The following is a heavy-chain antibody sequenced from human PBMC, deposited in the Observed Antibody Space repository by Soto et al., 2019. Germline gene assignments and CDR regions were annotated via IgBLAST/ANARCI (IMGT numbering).Heavy chain of an antibody. CDR1: GFSLITSGMF. Sequence: ASGPTLVNPTQTLTLTCAFSGFSLITSGMFVSWIRQPPGKALEWLALIDWDDDKYYSTSLKTRLTISKDTSKNQVVLTMTNMDPVDTATYYCARIQSIAAPDYYYYGMDVWGQGTTVTVSS. CDR3: ARIQSIAAPDYYYYGMDV. CDR2: IDWDDDK. J-gene: IGHJ6*02. D-gene: IGHD6-6*01. V-gene: IGHV2-70*01.